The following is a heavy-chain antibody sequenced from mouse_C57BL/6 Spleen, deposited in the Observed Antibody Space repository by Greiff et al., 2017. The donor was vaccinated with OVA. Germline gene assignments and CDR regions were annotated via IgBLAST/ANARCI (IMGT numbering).Heavy chain of an antibody. CDR2: IYPRDGST. Sequence: VQLQPSGPELVKPGASVKLSCKASGYTFTSYDINWVKQRPGQGLAWIGWIYPRDGSTKYNEKFKGKATLTVDTSSSTAYMELHSLTSEDSAVYFCARNYYGSSEGFAYWGQGTLVTVSA. CDR1: GYTFTSYD. J-gene: IGHJ3*01. V-gene: IGHV1-85*01. CDR3: ARNYYGSSEGFAY. D-gene: IGHD1-1*01.